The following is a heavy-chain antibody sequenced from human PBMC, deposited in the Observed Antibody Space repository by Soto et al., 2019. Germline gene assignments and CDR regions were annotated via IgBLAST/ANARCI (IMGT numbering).Heavy chain of an antibody. Sequence: ASVKVSCKASGYTFTSYGISWVRQAPGQGLEWMGWISAYNGNTNYAQKLQGRVTMTTDTSTSTAYMELRSLRSDDTAVYYCARDGTYYDFWSGPAGRYYYYGMDVWGQGTTVTVSS. J-gene: IGHJ6*02. CDR1: GYTFTSYG. D-gene: IGHD3-3*01. V-gene: IGHV1-18*01. CDR3: ARDGTYYDFWSGPAGRYYYYGMDV. CDR2: ISAYNGNT.